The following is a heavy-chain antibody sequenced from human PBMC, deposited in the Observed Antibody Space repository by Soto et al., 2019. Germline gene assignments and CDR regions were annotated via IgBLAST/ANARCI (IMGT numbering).Heavy chain of an antibody. CDR2: AYYTGST. CDR3: ARAAIIAATIDAFDI. Sequence: QVQLQESGPGLVKPSETLSLTCTVSGGSMKNYYWTWIRQPPGKGLEWIGCAYYTGSTNYYNPSLKSRVTVSVDTSKNQFSLDLRSVTTADTAVYYCARAAIIAATIDAFDIGGQGTLVPIS. CDR1: GGSMKNYY. J-gene: IGHJ3*02. V-gene: IGHV4-59*01. D-gene: IGHD6-13*01.